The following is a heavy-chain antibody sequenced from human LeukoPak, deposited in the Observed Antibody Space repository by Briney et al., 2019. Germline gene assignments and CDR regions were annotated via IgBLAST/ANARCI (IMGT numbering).Heavy chain of an antibody. V-gene: IGHV4-34*01. D-gene: IGHD3-10*01. Sequence: SETLSLTCAVYGGSFSGYYWSWIRQPPGKGLEWIGEINHSGSTNYNPSLKSRVTISVDTSKNQFSLKLSSVTAADTAVYYCARETPYYYGSGSYIPNYYYYMDVWGKGTTVTVSS. J-gene: IGHJ6*03. CDR3: ARETPYYYGSGSYIPNYYYYMDV. CDR1: GGSFSGYY. CDR2: INHSGST.